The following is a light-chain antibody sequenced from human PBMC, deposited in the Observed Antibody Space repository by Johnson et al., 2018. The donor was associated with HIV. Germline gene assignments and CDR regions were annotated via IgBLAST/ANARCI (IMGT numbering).Light chain of an antibody. CDR3: GTWDTSLSAGGV. J-gene: IGLJ1*01. CDR2: DNN. CDR1: SSNIGNNY. Sequence: QSVLTQPPSVSAAPGQKVTISCSGSSSNIGNNYVSWYQQLPGTAPKLLIYDNNERPSGIPDRFSCSKSGTSATLGIPGLHTVDEADYYCGTWDTSLSAGGVFGTGTKVTVL. V-gene: IGLV1-51*01.